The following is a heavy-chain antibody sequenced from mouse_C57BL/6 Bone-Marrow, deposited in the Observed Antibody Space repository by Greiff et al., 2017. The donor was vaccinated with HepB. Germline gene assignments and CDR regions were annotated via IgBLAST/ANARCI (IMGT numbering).Heavy chain of an antibody. D-gene: IGHD2-4*01. CDR2: ISGGGGNT. Sequence: EVKLEESGGGLVKPGGSLKLSCAASGFTFSSYTMSWVRQTPEKRLEWVATISGGGGNTYYPDSVKGRFTISRDNAKNTLYLQMSSLRSEDTALYYCSRLSVYYDYDRGAMDYWGQGTSVTVSS. CDR3: SRLSVYYDYDRGAMDY. V-gene: IGHV5-9*01. CDR1: GFTFSSYT. J-gene: IGHJ4*01.